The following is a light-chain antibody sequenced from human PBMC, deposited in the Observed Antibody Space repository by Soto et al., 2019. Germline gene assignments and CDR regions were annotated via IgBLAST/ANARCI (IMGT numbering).Light chain of an antibody. Sequence: DLQMTQFPSSLSASVGDRVSITCRASQDILTFLAGYQQRPGKVLKLLIYAASTLQSGVPSRFSGSGSGTDFTLIISSLQPADVATYYCQQYNMAPWTFGHGTMVEI. CDR2: AAS. V-gene: IGKV1-27*01. CDR1: QDILTF. J-gene: IGKJ1*01. CDR3: QQYNMAPWT.